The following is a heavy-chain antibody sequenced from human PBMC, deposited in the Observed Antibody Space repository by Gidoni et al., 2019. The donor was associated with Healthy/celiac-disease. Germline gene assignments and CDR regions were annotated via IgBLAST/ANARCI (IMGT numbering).Heavy chain of an antibody. D-gene: IGHD3-22*01. CDR1: VFTFGVYA. J-gene: IGHJ4*02. CDR2: IRRKADGGTT. CDR3: TSGLRIVVVQPDY. Sequence: EVLLLESGGGLVQPGRSLTLSCPASVFTFGVYAMSWVRKAPGKGLEGVGLIRRKADGGTTEDAASVKGRFTISRDDSKSSAYLKMNSLKTEDTAVYYCTSGLRIVVVQPDYWGQGTLVTVSS. V-gene: IGHV3-49*04.